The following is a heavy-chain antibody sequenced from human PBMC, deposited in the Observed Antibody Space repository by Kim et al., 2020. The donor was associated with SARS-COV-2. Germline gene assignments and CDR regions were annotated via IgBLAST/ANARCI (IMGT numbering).Heavy chain of an antibody. D-gene: IGHD3-22*01. CDR2: IKSKTDCGTT. CDR1: GFTFSNAW. V-gene: IGHV3-15*01. CDR3: TTEVFGYYDSSGVPNFDY. J-gene: IGHJ4*02. Sequence: GGSLRLSCAASGFTFSNAWMSWVRKAPGKGLEWVGRIKSKTDCGTTDYAAPGKGRFTISRDDSKNTLYLQMNRRKTEDTAGYYCTTEVFGYYDSSGVPNFDYWGQGTLFTVSS.